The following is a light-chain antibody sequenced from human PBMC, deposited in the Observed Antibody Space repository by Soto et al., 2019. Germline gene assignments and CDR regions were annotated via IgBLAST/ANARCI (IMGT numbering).Light chain of an antibody. V-gene: IGKV4-1*01. CDR3: QQYYSTPWT. CDR1: QSVLYSSNNKNY. Sequence: DIVMTQSPDSLAVSLGERATINCKSSQSVLYSSNNKNYLAWYQQKPGQPPKLLIYWASTRESGVPDRFSGGGSGTDFTRTISSLQAEDGGVYYCQQYYSTPWTFGQGTKVEIK. CDR2: WAS. J-gene: IGKJ1*01.